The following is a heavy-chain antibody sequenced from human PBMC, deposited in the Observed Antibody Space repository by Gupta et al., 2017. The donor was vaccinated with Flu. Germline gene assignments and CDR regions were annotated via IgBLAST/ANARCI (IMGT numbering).Heavy chain of an antibody. Sequence: EVQLLESGGNLVQAGGSLRLSCAASGFTFSTFAMTWVRQAPGKGLEWVSSINGGGTRTYYADTVKGRFTITRDNSKNTLYLQINSLRPEDTAVYYYAKWCRDFWSGYYPEYFEYWGQGTLVTVSS. CDR2: INGGGTRT. V-gene: IGHV3-23*01. J-gene: IGHJ4*02. CDR3: AKWCRDFWSGYYPEYFEY. D-gene: IGHD3-3*01. CDR1: GFTFSTFA.